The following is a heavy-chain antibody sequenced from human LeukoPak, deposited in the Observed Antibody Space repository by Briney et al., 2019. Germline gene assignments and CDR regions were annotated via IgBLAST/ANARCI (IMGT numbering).Heavy chain of an antibody. CDR2: LSYDGSTE. D-gene: IGHD3-3*01. Sequence: PGRSLRLSCAASGFTFSSYAMHWARQAPGKGLQWLAILSYDGSTEYYADSVKGRFTISRDNSQSTLYLEMNSLRAEDTAVYYCARGNTYFDFSNGILDYWGQGTLVTVSS. CDR3: ARGNTYFDFSNGILDY. V-gene: IGHV3-30*01. CDR1: GFTFSSYA. J-gene: IGHJ4*02.